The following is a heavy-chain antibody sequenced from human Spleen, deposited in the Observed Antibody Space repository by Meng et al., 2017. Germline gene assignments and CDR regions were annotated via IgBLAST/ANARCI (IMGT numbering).Heavy chain of an antibody. CDR3: ARDEDISAAGKLFGDY. V-gene: IGHV1-2*06. CDR1: GYTFPDYW. D-gene: IGHD6-13*01. Sequence: QWRLVQSGGEVKKPGASVKGSCKASGYTFPDYWLHWVRRAPGQGLEWMGRINPKSGDTHYAQRFQGRVTMTGDTSISTAYMELSGLRSDDTAMYYCARDEDISAAGKLFGDYWGQGTLVTVSS. J-gene: IGHJ4*02. CDR2: INPKSGDT.